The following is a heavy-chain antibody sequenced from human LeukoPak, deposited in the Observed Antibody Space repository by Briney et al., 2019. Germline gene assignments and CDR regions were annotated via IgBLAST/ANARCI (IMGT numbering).Heavy chain of an antibody. CDR3: AKDSHQWSGRAPIDY. CDR1: GFTFSSYG. J-gene: IGHJ4*02. Sequence: GRSLRLSCAASGFTFSSYGMHWVRQAPGKGLEWVAVISYDGSNKYYADSVKGRFTISRDNSKNTLYLQMNSLRAEDTAVYYCAKDSHQWSGRAPIDYWGQGTLVTVSS. V-gene: IGHV3-30*18. D-gene: IGHD1-1*01. CDR2: ISYDGSNK.